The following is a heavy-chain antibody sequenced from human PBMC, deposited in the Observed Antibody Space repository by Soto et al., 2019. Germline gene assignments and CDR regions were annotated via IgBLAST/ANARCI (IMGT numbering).Heavy chain of an antibody. CDR1: GFPFSSYA. V-gene: IGHV3-23*01. CDR3: AKSLSFGSGSYYNGDDY. J-gene: IGHJ4*02. Sequence: EVQLLESGGGLVQPGGSLRLSCAASGFPFSSYAMSWVRQAPGKGLEWVSTISGTVVNTYYTESVKGRFTVSRDNSQNTLYLQVHSLRAEDTAVYFCAKSLSFGSGSYYNGDDYWGQGTLVTVSS. D-gene: IGHD3-10*01. CDR2: ISGTVVNT.